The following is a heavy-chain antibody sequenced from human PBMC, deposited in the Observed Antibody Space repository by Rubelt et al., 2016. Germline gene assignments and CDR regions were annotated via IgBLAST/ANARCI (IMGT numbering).Heavy chain of an antibody. CDR3: ARKPSVVLLATHFDY. J-gene: IGHJ4*02. D-gene: IGHD2-15*01. V-gene: IGHV4-39*01. CDR2: ISYTGRT. CDR1: GGSVSATSYY. Sequence: QLHLQESGPGLVKPSETLSLTCTVSGGSVSATSYYWGWIRQPPGNGLEWIGSISYTGRTYYNPSLTSRVTISVDPSEYKFSLQMTSVDAADTAIYYCARKPSVVLLATHFDYWGQGALVTAAS.